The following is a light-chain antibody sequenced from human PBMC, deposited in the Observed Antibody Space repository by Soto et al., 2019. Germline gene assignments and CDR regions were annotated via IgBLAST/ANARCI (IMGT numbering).Light chain of an antibody. Sequence: EIVLTQSPATLPLSPGERATLSCRASQSISSQLAWYQQKPGQAPRLLIHDASNRATGIPARFSGSGSSTDFTLSISSLEPEDFAVFFCQQGSNWLLTLGGGTKVEMK. CDR3: QQGSNWLLT. J-gene: IGKJ4*01. CDR1: QSISSQ. V-gene: IGKV3-11*01. CDR2: DAS.